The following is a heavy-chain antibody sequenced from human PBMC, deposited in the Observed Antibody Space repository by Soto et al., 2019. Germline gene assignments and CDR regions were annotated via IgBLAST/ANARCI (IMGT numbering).Heavy chain of an antibody. CDR1: GFTFSGYA. D-gene: IGHD1-26*01. CDR2: ISYDGSNK. J-gene: IGHJ4*02. V-gene: IGHV3-30-3*01. Sequence: SGGSLRLSCAASGFTFSGYAMHWVRQAPGKGLEWVAVISYDGSNKYYADSVKGRFTISRDNSKNTLYLQMNSLRAEDTAVYYCAREGGSSKRGLYYFDYWGQGTLVTVSS. CDR3: AREGGSSKRGLYYFDY.